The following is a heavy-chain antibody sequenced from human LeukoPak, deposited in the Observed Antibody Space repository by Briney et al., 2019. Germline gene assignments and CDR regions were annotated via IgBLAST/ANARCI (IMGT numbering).Heavy chain of an antibody. CDR3: ARSTTELLPLFYYYYMDV. V-gene: IGHV1-69*13. Sequence: SVKVSCKASGGTFSSYAISWVRQAPGQGLEWMGGIIPIFGTANYAQKFQGRVTITADESTSTAYMELSSLRSEDTAVYYCARSTTELLPLFYYYYMDVWGKGTTVTVSS. CDR2: IIPIFGTA. J-gene: IGHJ6*03. D-gene: IGHD1-26*01. CDR1: GGTFSSYA.